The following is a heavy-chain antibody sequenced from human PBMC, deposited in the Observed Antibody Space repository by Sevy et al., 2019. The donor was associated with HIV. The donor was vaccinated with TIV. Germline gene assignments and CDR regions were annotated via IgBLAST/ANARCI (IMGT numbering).Heavy chain of an antibody. CDR1: GGSFSGYY. CDR2: INHSGST. V-gene: IGHV4-34*01. D-gene: IGHD3-22*01. Sequence: SETLSLTCAVYGGSFSGYYWSWIRQPPGKGLEWIGEINHSGSTNYNPSLKSRVTISVDTSKNQFSLKLSSVTAADTAVYYCAGTYSSSWSYYYDSSGYSAARSHAFDIWGQGTMVTVSS. CDR3: AGTYSSSWSYYYDSSGYSAARSHAFDI. J-gene: IGHJ3*02.